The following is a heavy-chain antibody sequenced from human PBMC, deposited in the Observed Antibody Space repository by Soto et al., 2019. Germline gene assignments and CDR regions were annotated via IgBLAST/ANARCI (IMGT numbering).Heavy chain of an antibody. V-gene: IGHV3-23*01. CDR1: GFTFSSYA. J-gene: IGHJ3*02. D-gene: IGHD3-16*02. CDR3: AKDLVMITFGGVIVIRDDAFDI. CDR2: ISGSGGST. Sequence: PGGSLRLSCAASGFTFSSYAMSWVRQAPGKGLEWVLAISGSGGSTYYADSVKGRFTISRDNSKNTLYLQMNSLRAEDTAVYYCAKDLVMITFGGVIVIRDDAFDIWGQGTMVTVSS.